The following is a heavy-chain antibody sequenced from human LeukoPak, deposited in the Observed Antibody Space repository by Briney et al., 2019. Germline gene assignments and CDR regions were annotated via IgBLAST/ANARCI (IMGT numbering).Heavy chain of an antibody. J-gene: IGHJ6*02. Sequence: ASVKVPCKTSGDTFSDHIIMCVRQAPGQGLEWMGGIIPIFGTANYAQKFQGRVTITADESTSTAYMELSSLRSEDTAVYYCARDSGIVVVPAAMWGSYYYYYGMDVWGQGTTVTVSS. CDR3: ARDSGIVVVPAAMWGSYYYYYGMDV. CDR2: IIPIFGTA. CDR1: GDTFSDHI. D-gene: IGHD2-2*01. V-gene: IGHV1-69*13.